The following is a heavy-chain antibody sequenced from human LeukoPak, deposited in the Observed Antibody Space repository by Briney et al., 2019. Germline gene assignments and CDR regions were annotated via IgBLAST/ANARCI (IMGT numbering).Heavy chain of an antibody. CDR1: GGSISSYY. J-gene: IGHJ3*01. Sequence: RPSETLSLTCTVSGGSISSYYWSWIRQPPGKGLECIGYIYYRGTTNYNPSLKSRATISLDTSNSQFSLKLSSVTAADTAVYYCTRFDTVGYYYGFDLWGQGTMVTVSS. CDR3: TRFDTVGYYYGFDL. D-gene: IGHD3-22*01. V-gene: IGHV4-59*01. CDR2: IYYRGTT.